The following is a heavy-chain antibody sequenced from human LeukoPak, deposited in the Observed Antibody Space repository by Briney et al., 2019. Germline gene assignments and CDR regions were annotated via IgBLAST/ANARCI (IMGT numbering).Heavy chain of an antibody. CDR3: AKNPTSLTTWYYYYMDV. V-gene: IGHV3-21*01. CDR2: ISSSSSYI. D-gene: IGHD4-11*01. CDR1: GFTFSSYS. Sequence: GGSLRLSCAASGFTFSSYSMNWVRQAPGKGLEWVSSISSSSSYIYYADSAKGRFTISRDNAKNSLYLQMNSLRAEDTAVYYCAKNPTSLTTWYYYYMDVWGKGTTVTVSS. J-gene: IGHJ6*03.